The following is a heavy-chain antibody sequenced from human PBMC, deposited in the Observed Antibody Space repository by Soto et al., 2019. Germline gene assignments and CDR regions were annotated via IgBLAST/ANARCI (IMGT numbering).Heavy chain of an antibody. J-gene: IGHJ1*01. CDR3: SRALYCSDGTCYHPGFFRH. CDR2: ISAYNGST. V-gene: IGHV1-18*01. Sequence: QVQLVQSVADVKKPGASVKVSCKTSGYTFTGYGVIWVRQAPGQGLEWLGWISAYNGSTNYAQRFQGRATMTTDTSTTTVYMELRSLRSDDTAIYYCSRALYCSDGTCYHPGFFRHWGQGTLVTVSS. CDR1: GYTFTGYG. D-gene: IGHD2-15*01.